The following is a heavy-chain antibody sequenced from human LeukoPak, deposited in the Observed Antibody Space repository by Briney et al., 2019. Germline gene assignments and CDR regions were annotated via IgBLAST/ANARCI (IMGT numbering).Heavy chain of an antibody. CDR1: GFTFGDYA. CDR3: TMIVVVITPIDY. J-gene: IGHJ4*02. CDR2: IRSKAYGETT. Sequence: GGSLRLSCTASGFTFGDYAMSWVRQAPGKGLEWVGFIRSKAYGETTEYAASVKGRFTISRDDSKSIAYLQMNSLKTEDTAVYYCTMIVVVITPIDYWGQETLVTVSS. D-gene: IGHD3-22*01. V-gene: IGHV3-49*04.